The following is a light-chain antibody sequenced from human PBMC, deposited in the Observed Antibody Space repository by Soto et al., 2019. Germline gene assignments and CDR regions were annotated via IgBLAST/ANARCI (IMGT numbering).Light chain of an antibody. CDR2: EVS. Sequence: QSVLTQPASVSGSPGQSSTISCTGTSSDVGSYNLVSWYQQHPGKAPKLMIYEVSKRPSGVSNRFSGSKSGNTASLTISGLQAEDEADYYCCSYAGSSDVFGTGNKVTVL. J-gene: IGLJ1*01. V-gene: IGLV2-23*02. CDR3: CSYAGSSDV. CDR1: SSDVGSYNL.